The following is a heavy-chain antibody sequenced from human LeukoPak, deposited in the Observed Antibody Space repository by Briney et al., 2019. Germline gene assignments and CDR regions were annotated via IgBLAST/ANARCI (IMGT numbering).Heavy chain of an antibody. CDR2: MNPNSGNT. CDR3: ARAGRDGYNHP. Sequence: ASVKVSCKASGYTFTSYDINWVRQATGQGLEWMGWMNPNSGNTGYAQKFQGRITMTSNTSKSTAYMELSSLRSEDTAVYYCARAGRDGYNHPWGQGTLVTVSS. V-gene: IGHV1-8*01. J-gene: IGHJ5*02. CDR1: GYTFTSYD. D-gene: IGHD5-24*01.